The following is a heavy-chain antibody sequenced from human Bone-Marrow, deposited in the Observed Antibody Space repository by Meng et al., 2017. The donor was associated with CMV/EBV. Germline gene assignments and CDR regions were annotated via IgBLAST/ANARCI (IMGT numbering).Heavy chain of an antibody. D-gene: IGHD2-2*01. J-gene: IGHJ4*02. Sequence: GESLKISCAASGFTFSSYSMNWVRQAPGKGLEWVAVISYDGTNKYYADSVKGRFTISRDNSKSTLFLQMNSLRGEDTAVYYCARDQLPSRFIVVVPAAPDYWGQGTLVTVSS. V-gene: IGHV3-30*03. CDR2: ISYDGTNK. CDR1: GFTFSSYS. CDR3: ARDQLPSRFIVVVPAAPDY.